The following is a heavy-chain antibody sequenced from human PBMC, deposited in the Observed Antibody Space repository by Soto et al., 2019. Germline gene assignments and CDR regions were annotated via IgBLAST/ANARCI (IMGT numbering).Heavy chain of an antibody. CDR2: INAGYGNT. V-gene: IGHV1-3*01. J-gene: IGHJ4*02. CDR1: GYTFSSYA. Sequence: GASVKVSCKASGYTFSSYAMHWVRQAPGQRLEWMGWINAGYGNTKSSQRFQDTVTISRDTSASTAYMELTSLRSEDTAVYYCARDTGDGTFDFWGQGTRVTVSS. D-gene: IGHD7-27*01. CDR3: ARDTGDGTFDF.